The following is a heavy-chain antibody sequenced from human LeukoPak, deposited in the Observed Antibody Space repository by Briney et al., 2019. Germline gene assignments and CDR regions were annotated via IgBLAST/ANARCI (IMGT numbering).Heavy chain of an antibody. J-gene: IGHJ6*02. D-gene: IGHD2-15*01. CDR1: GFTYSSYA. Sequence: PGGPLRLSCAASGFTYSSYAMNWLRQAPGKGLEGVSSISTTTSDTDYADSVKGRFTSSRDNAKNSLYLQMNSLRAEDTAVYYCARVVVGGWNYYGMDVWGQGTTVTVSS. CDR2: ISTTTSDT. V-gene: IGHV3-21*01. CDR3: ARVVVGGWNYYGMDV.